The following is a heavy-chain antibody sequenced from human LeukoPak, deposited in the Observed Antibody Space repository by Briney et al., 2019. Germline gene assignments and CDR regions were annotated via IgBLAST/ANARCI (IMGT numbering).Heavy chain of an antibody. CDR2: ITGSGGST. V-gene: IGHV3-23*01. CDR3: AKPLRYCSGGSCYRHDAFDI. Sequence: PGGSLRLSCGASGFTFTTYAMTWVRQAPGKGLEWVSSITGSGGSTYYGDSVKGRFTISRDNSKNTLYLQMNSLRAEDTAVYYCAKPLRYCSGGSCYRHDAFDIWGQGTMVTVSS. J-gene: IGHJ3*02. CDR1: GFTFTTYA. D-gene: IGHD2-15*01.